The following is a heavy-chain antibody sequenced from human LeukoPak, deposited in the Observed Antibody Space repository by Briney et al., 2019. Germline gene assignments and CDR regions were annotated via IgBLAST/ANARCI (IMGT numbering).Heavy chain of an antibody. J-gene: IGHJ3*02. CDR3: TRLGGGDAFDI. Sequence: GGFLRLSCAASGFSFSGSALHWVRQAPGKGLEWVGRIRSKANGYTTAYGASMKGRFTISRDDSKRTAYVQMNSLKIEDTAVYYCTRLGGGDAFDIWGPGTMVTVSS. CDR2: IRSKANGYTT. CDR1: GFSFSGSA. V-gene: IGHV3-73*01.